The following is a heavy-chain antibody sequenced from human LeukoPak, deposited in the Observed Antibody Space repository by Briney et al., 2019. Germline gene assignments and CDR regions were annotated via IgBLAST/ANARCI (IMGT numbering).Heavy chain of an antibody. J-gene: IGHJ4*02. CDR3: ARLPDCSSTTCLNDK. CDR1: GGSISSYY. Sequence: PSETLSLTCTVSGGSISSYYWSWIRQPPGKGLEWIGSIYYSGSTYYNPSLKSRVTISLDTSKSQFSLKLRSLTAADTAVYYCARLPDCSSTTCLNDKWGQGTLVTVSS. D-gene: IGHD2-2*01. CDR2: IYYSGST. V-gene: IGHV4-39*01.